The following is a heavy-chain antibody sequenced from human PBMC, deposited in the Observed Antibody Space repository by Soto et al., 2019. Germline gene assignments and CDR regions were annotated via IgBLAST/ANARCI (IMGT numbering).Heavy chain of an antibody. D-gene: IGHD3-10*01. CDR2: IYTSGST. V-gene: IGHV4-4*07. Sequence: SEALSLSRAFAGGSISSDYWSWIRQPAGEGLGWVGRIYTSGSTNYDPSLKSRVTMSVDTAKNQFSLKLSSVTAAETAVYYCARDMRTGDSYGSGSYFVWVAGMAAWGKGPTVPVSP. CDR1: GGSISSDY. CDR3: ARDMRTGDSYGSGSYFVWVAGMAA. J-gene: IGHJ6*04.